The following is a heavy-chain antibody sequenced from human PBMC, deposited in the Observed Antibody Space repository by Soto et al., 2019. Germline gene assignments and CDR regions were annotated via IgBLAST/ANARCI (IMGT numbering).Heavy chain of an antibody. D-gene: IGHD3-3*01. CDR1: GGTFSSYA. V-gene: IGHV1-69*06. Sequence: ASVKVSCKASGGTFSSYAISWVRQAPGQGLEWMGGIIPIFGTANYAQKFQGRVTITADKSTSTAYMELSSLRSEDTAVYYCARGTGVVPPDYYYYGMDVWGRGTTVTVSS. J-gene: IGHJ6*02. CDR2: IIPIFGTA. CDR3: ARGTGVVPPDYYYYGMDV.